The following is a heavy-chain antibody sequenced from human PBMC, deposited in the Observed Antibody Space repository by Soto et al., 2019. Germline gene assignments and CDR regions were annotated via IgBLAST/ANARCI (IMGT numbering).Heavy chain of an antibody. Sequence: PGGSLRLSCAASGFTFSSYAVSWVRQAPGKGPEWISSISGSGSTIYYADSVKGRFTISRDNSKNTLYLQMSSLRAEDTAVYYCATVFSSYDSSGYYYFDYWGQGTLVTVSS. D-gene: IGHD3-22*01. V-gene: IGHV3-23*01. CDR3: ATVFSSYDSSGYYYFDY. CDR2: ISGSGSTI. CDR1: GFTFSSYA. J-gene: IGHJ4*02.